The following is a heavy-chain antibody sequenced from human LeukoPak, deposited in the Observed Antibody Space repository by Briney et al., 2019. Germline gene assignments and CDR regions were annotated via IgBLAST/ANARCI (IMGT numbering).Heavy chain of an antibody. CDR1: GFTFSSYS. J-gene: IGHJ4*02. CDR3: ARDNTTLFDY. D-gene: IGHD1-26*01. Sequence: GGSLRLSCAASGFTFSSYSMNWVRQAPGKGLEWVSYISSSSSTIYYADSVKGRFTISRDNSKNTLYLQMNSLRAEDTAVYYCARDNTTLFDYWGQGTLVTVSS. V-gene: IGHV3-48*01. CDR2: ISSSSSTI.